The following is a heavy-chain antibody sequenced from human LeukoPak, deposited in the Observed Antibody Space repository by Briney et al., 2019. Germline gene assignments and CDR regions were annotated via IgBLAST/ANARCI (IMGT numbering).Heavy chain of an antibody. CDR1: GYTFTSYG. CDR3: ATGSDYSNPPLDY. D-gene: IGHD4-11*01. CDR2: ISAYNGNT. J-gene: IGHJ4*02. Sequence: ASVKVSCKASGYTFTSYGISWVRQAPGQGLEWMGWISAYNGNTNYAQKFQGRVTMTEDTSTDTAYMELSSLRSEDTAVYYCATGSDYSNPPLDYWGQGTLVTVSS. V-gene: IGHV1-18*01.